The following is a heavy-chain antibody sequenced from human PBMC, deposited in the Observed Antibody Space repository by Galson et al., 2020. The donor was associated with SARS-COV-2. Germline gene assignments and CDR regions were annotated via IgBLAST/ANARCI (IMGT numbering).Heavy chain of an antibody. D-gene: IGHD6-19*01. CDR2: IYPGDSDT. CDR1: GYNFPNHW. J-gene: IGHJ4*02. CDR3: ARGYSSVDY. Sequence: GESLKISCKASGYNFPNHWIGWVRQVPGKGLEWLGIIYPGDSDTRYSPSFQGQVIISADKSISTAYLQWSSLKASDTAMYYCARGYSSVDYWGQGTLVTVSS. V-gene: IGHV5-51*01.